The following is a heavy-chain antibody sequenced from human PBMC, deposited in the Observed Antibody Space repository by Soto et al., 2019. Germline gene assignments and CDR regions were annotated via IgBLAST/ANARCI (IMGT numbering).Heavy chain of an antibody. D-gene: IGHD6-19*01. V-gene: IGHV1-69*06. CDR3: ARALGSTGWYVLAYYYYGMDV. CDR1: GGTFSSYA. J-gene: IGHJ6*02. CDR2: IIPIFGTA. Sequence: SVKVSCKASGGTFSSYAISWVRQAPGQGLEWMGGIIPIFGTANYAQKFQGRVTITADKSTSTAYMELSSLRSEDTAVYYCARALGSTGWYVLAYYYYGMDVWGQGTTVTVYS.